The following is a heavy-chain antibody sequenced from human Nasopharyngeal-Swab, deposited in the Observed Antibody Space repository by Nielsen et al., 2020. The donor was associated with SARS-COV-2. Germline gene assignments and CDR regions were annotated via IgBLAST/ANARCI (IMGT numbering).Heavy chain of an antibody. CDR1: GFSLSTSGMC. J-gene: IGHJ4*02. CDR2: IDWDDDK. Sequence: SGPTLVKPTQTLTPTCTFSGFSLSTSGMCVSWIRQPPGKALEWLARIDWDDDKYYSTSLKTRLTISKDTSKNQVVLTMTNMDPVDTATYYCARLNSLGVVFDYWGQGTLVTVSS. D-gene: IGHD3-16*01. CDR3: ARLNSLGVVFDY. V-gene: IGHV2-70*11.